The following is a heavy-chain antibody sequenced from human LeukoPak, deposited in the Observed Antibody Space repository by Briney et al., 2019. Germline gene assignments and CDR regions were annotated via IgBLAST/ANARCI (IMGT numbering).Heavy chain of an antibody. CDR1: GYTFTSYG. D-gene: IGHD6-19*01. Sequence: GASVKVSCKAFGYTFTSYGISWVRQAPGQGLEWMGWISAYNGNTNYAQKLQGRVTMTTDTSTSTAYMELRSLRSDDTAVYYCAVDQVAGTSPIVDYWGQGTLVTVSS. J-gene: IGHJ4*02. CDR2: ISAYNGNT. V-gene: IGHV1-18*01. CDR3: AVDQVAGTSPIVDY.